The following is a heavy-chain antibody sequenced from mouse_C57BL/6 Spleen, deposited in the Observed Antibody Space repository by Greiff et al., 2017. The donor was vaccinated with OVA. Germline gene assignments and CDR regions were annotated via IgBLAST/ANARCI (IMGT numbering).Heavy chain of an antibody. CDR1: GFTFSDYG. CDR3: ARGGALYSNHPYWYFEV. D-gene: IGHD2-5*01. V-gene: IGHV5-17*01. CDR2: ISSGSSTI. J-gene: IGHJ1*03. Sequence: EVKVVESGGGLVKPGGSLKLSCAASGFTFSDYGMHWVRQAPEKGLEWVAYISSGSSTIYYADTVKGRFTISRDNAKNTLFLQMTSLRSEDTAMYYCARGGALYSNHPYWYFEVWGTGTTVTVSS.